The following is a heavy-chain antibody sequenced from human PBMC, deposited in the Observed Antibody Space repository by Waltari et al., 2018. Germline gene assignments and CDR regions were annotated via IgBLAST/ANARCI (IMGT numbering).Heavy chain of an antibody. D-gene: IGHD5-12*01. V-gene: IGHV3-33*01. CDR1: GFTFSSYG. CDR2: ILYDGSNK. J-gene: IGHJ4*02. Sequence: QVQLVESGGGVVQPGRSLRLSCAASGFTFSSYGMHWVRQAPGKGLEWVAVILYDGSNKYYADPVKGRFTISRDNSKNTLYLQMNSLRAEDTAVYYCAGGPSIWWPFDYWGQGTLVTVSS. CDR3: AGGPSIWWPFDY.